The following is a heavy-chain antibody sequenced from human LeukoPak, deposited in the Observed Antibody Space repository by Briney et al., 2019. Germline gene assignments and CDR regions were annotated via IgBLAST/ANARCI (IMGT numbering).Heavy chain of an antibody. V-gene: IGHV4-59*01. CDR1: GGTISRNY. CDR3: ARDRRRELLHAFDI. Sequence: SETLSLTCTVSGGTISRNYWSWIRQPPGKGLEWIAYIDYSGSTNYNPSLKRRLTISLDASKNQFSLNLSSVTAADTAVYYCARDRRRELLHAFDIWGQGTMITVSS. D-gene: IGHD1-26*01. J-gene: IGHJ3*02. CDR2: IDYSGST.